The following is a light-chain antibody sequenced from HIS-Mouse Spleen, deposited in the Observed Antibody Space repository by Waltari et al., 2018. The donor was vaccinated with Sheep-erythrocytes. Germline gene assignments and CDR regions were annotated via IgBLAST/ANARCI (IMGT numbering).Light chain of an antibody. V-gene: IGLV2-11*01. CDR3: CSYAGSYNHV. CDR1: SSDVGGYNY. J-gene: IGLJ1*01. Sequence: QSALTQPRSVSGSPGQSVTISCTGTSSDVGGYNYVSWYQQHPGKAPKLMIYDVSKRPSGVPGRVSGSKSGSTASLTISGLQAEDEADYYCCSYAGSYNHVFATGTKVTVL. CDR2: DVS.